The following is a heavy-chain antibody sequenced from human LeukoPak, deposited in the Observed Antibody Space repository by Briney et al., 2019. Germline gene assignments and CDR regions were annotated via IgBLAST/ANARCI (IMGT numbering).Heavy chain of an antibody. CDR3: ARGDSSSWLYYFDY. Sequence: GASVKVSCKASGGTFSSYAISWVRQAPGQGLEWMGGIIPIFGTANYAQKFQGRVTITADESTSTAYMELSSLRSEDAAVYYCARGDSSSWLYYFDYWGQGALVTVSS. V-gene: IGHV1-69*13. CDR1: GGTFSSYA. CDR2: IIPIFGTA. J-gene: IGHJ4*02. D-gene: IGHD6-13*01.